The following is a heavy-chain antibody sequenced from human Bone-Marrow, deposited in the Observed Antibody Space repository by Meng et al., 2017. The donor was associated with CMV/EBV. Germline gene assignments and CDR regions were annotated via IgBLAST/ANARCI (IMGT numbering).Heavy chain of an antibody. J-gene: IGHJ5*02. Sequence: FACSSYAMSWVRQAPGKGLEWVSAISGSGGSTYYADSVKGRLTISRDNSKNTLYLQMNSLRAEDTAVYYCAKDSRSSSWYWDNWFDPWGQGTLVTVSS. CDR1: FACSSYA. V-gene: IGHV3-23*01. D-gene: IGHD6-13*01. CDR3: AKDSRSSSWYWDNWFDP. CDR2: ISGSGGST.